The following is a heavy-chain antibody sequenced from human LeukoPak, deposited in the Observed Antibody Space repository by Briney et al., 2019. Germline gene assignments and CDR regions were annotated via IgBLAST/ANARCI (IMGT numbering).Heavy chain of an antibody. CDR3: ATTFPYCAYGTCAL. CDR2: IRPDGSTF. V-gene: IGHV3-7*01. J-gene: IGHJ1*01. D-gene: IGHD2-8*01. CDR1: GLAFQNYW. Sequence: GGSLRLSCVATGLAFQNYWMTWVRQAPGRGPEWVASIRPDGSTFTYVDAVRGRFTISRDNPKNSLYLQMHSLRADDTAVYYCATTFPYCAYGTCALGGQGTLVIVSS.